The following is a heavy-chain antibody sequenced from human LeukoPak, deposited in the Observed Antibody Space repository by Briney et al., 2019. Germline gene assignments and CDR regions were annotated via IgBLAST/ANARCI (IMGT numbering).Heavy chain of an antibody. CDR1: GGTFSSYA. CDR3: AMSHSGSYRAGWALDI. J-gene: IGHJ3*02. D-gene: IGHD1-26*01. CDR2: IIPILGIA. Sequence: ASVKVSCKASGGTFSSYAISWVRRAPGQGLEWMGRIIPILGIANYAQKFQGRVTITADKSTSTAYMELSSLRSEDTAVYYCAMSHSGSYRAGWALDIWGQGTMVTVSS. V-gene: IGHV1-69*04.